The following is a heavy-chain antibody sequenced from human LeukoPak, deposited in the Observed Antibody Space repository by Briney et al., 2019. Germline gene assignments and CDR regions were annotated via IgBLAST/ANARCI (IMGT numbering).Heavy chain of an antibody. CDR1: GFTFSSYS. CDR3: ARACPGVGGITIFGVVTLYYYYMDV. D-gene: IGHD3-3*01. V-gene: IGHV3-21*01. CDR2: ISSSSSYI. Sequence: PGGSLRLSCAASGFTFSSYSMNWVRQAPGKGLEWVSSISSSSSYIYYADSVKGRFTISRDNAKNSLYLQKNSLRAEDTAVYYCARACPGVGGITIFGVVTLYYYYMDVWGKGTTVTVSS. J-gene: IGHJ6*03.